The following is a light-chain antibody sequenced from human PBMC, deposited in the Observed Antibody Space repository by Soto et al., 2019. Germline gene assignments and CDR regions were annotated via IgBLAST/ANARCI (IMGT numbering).Light chain of an antibody. CDR2: GNS. Sequence: QSVLTQPPSVFGAPGQRVTISCTGSSSNIGAGYDVHWYQQLPGTAPKLLIYGNSNRLSGVPDRFSGSKSGTSASLAITGLQAEDEADYYCQSYDSSLRRVFGTGTKVTVL. CDR1: SSNIGAGYD. V-gene: IGLV1-40*01. J-gene: IGLJ1*01. CDR3: QSYDSSLRRV.